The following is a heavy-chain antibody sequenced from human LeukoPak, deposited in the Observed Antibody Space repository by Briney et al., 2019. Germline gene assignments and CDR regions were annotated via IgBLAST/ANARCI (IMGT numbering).Heavy chain of an antibody. CDR2: MNPNSGNT. CDR3: ARGDHLQNYYDFWSGYYYYMDV. CDR1: GYTFTSYD. D-gene: IGHD3-3*01. Sequence: ASVKVSCKASGYTFTSYDINWVRQATGQGLEWMGWMNPNSGNTGYAQKFQGRVTMTRNTSISTAYIELSSLRSEDTAVYYCARGDHLQNYYDFWSGYYYYMDVWGKGTTVTVSS. J-gene: IGHJ6*03. V-gene: IGHV1-8*01.